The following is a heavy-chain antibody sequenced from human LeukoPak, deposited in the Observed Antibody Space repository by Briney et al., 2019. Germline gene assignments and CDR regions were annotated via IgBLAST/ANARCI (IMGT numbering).Heavy chain of an antibody. CDR3: ASEGSGSPYYFDY. CDR2: ISSSSSYI. V-gene: IGHV3-21*01. CDR1: GFTFSSYS. J-gene: IGHJ4*02. D-gene: IGHD3-10*01. Sequence: GGSLRLSCAASGFTFSSYSMNWVRQAPGKGREWVSSISSSSSYIYYADSVKGRFTISRDNAKNSLYLQMNSLRAEDTAVYYCASEGSGSPYYFDYWGQGTLVTVSS.